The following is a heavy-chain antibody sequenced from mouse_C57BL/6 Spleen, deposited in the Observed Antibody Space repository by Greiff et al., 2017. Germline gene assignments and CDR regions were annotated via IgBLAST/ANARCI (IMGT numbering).Heavy chain of an antibody. CDR3: ARSVTSDVAADY. V-gene: IGHV1-50*01. D-gene: IGHD1-1*01. CDR1: GYTFTSYC. CDR2: IYPSDGDT. J-gene: IGHJ2*01. Sequence: VQLQQSGAELVKPGASVKLSCKASGYTFTSYCMQWVKQRPGQGLEWIGAIYPSDGDTNYNQKFKGKATLTVDKSSSTAYMQLSSLTSEDSAVYYCARSVTSDVAADYWGKGTTLTVSS.